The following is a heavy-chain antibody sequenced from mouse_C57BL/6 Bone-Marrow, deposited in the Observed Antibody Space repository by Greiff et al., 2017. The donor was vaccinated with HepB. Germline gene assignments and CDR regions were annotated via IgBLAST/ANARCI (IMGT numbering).Heavy chain of an antibody. CDR1: GFSLSTFGMG. D-gene: IGHD2-5*01. CDR3: ARMKGAYYSNYGAMDY. V-gene: IGHV8-8*01. J-gene: IGHJ4*01. CDR2: IWWDDDK. Sequence: QVTLKVSGPGILQPSQTLSLTCSFSGFSLSTFGMGVGWIRQPSGKGLEWLAHIWWDDDKYYNPALKSRLTISKDTSKNQVFLKIANVDTADTATYYCARMKGAYYSNYGAMDYWGQGTSVTVSS.